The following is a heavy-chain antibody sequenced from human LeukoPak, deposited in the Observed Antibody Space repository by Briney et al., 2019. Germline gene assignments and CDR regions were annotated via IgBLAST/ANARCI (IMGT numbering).Heavy chain of an antibody. J-gene: IGHJ4*02. CDR3: ARGVGGSGSTFDY. CDR2: IYHSGST. CDR1: GGSISSGGYS. Sequence: SSETLSLTCAVSGGSISSGGYSWSWIRQPPGKGLEWIGYIYHSGSTYYNPSLKSRVTISVDRSKNQFSLKLSSVTAADTAVYYCARGVGGSGSTFDYWGQGTLVTVSS. D-gene: IGHD3-10*01. V-gene: IGHV4-30-2*01.